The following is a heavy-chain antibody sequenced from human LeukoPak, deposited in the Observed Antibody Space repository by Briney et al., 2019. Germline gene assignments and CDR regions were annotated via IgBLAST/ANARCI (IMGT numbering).Heavy chain of an antibody. CDR3: ARHSERWLGAFDI. J-gene: IGHJ3*02. CDR1: GGSISSYY. Sequence: SETLSLTCTVSGGSISSYYWSWIRQPPGKGLEWIGYIYYSGSTNYNPSLKSRVTISVDSSKNQFSLKLSSVTAADTAVYYCARHSERWLGAFDIWGQGTMVTVSS. CDR2: IYYSGST. V-gene: IGHV4-59*08. D-gene: IGHD6-19*01.